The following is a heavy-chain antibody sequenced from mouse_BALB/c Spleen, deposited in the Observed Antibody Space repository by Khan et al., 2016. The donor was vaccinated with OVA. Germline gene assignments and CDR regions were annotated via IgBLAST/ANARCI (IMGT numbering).Heavy chain of an antibody. J-gene: IGHJ4*01. D-gene: IGHD2-2*01. V-gene: IGHV5-9-3*01. CDR3: SRRLVDYYARDY. Sequence: EVELVESGGGFVKPGGSLKLSCSASGFTFSSYAMSWVRQTPEKRLEWVATISTGGHYTFYADSVKGRFTISRDNAKNTLYLQMSSLRSEDTAMYYCSRRLVDYYARDYWGQGTSVTVSS. CDR2: ISTGGHYT. CDR1: GFTFSSYA.